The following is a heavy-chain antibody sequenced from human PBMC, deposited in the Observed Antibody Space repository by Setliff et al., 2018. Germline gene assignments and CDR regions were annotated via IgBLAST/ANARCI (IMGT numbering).Heavy chain of an antibody. Sequence: GESLRLSCAASGFTFSAYGMHWVRQAPGKGLEWVAVVSYDGSNKWYADSVKGRFTISRDNSKNTLYLQLNSLRPEDTAVYYCVKEGIAATGTAFDIWGQGTMVTVSS. CDR2: VSYDGSNK. V-gene: IGHV3-30*18. CDR3: VKEGIAATGTAFDI. J-gene: IGHJ3*02. CDR1: GFTFSAYG. D-gene: IGHD6-13*01.